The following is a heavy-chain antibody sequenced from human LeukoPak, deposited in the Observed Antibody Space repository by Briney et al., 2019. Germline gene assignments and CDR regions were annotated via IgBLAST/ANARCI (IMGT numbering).Heavy chain of an antibody. J-gene: IGHJ4*02. CDR2: IKQDGSET. V-gene: IGHV3-7*03. CDR1: GFTFSNHW. CDR3: ARDESSSYDFWSGYYTPGDY. Sequence: PGGSLRLSCTASGFTFSNHWMTWVRQAPGKGPEWVATIKQDGSETYYVDSVKGRFTISRDNGKNSLYVQMNNLRVEDTAVYYCARDESSSYDFWSGYYTPGDYWGQGTLVTVSS. D-gene: IGHD3-3*01.